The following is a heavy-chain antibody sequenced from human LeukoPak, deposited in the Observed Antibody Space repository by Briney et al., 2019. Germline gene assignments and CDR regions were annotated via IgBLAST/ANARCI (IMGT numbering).Heavy chain of an antibody. Sequence: GGSLRLSCAVSGFAFSDSWMYWGGQAPGKGVEGVANINKDGTGISYVDSVRGRFIISRDNARNSLYLQMDSLRVEDTAVYFCAGGNAMEVWGKGTAVTVSS. J-gene: IGHJ6*03. CDR2: INKDGTGI. CDR1: GFAFSDSW. V-gene: IGHV3-7*03. CDR3: AGGNAMEV. D-gene: IGHD1-1*01.